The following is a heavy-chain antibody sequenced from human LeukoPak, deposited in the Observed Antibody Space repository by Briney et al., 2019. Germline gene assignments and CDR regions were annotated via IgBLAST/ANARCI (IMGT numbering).Heavy chain of an antibody. Sequence: GGSLRLSCAASGFTFSSYAMSWVRHAPGKGLEWVSAISGSGGSTYYADPVKGRFTISRDNSKNTLYLQMNSLRAEDTAVYYCAKGLPDITMVRGLPDYWGQGTLVTVS. CDR2: ISGSGGST. CDR1: GFTFSSYA. J-gene: IGHJ4*02. CDR3: AKGLPDITMVRGLPDY. D-gene: IGHD3-10*01. V-gene: IGHV3-23*01.